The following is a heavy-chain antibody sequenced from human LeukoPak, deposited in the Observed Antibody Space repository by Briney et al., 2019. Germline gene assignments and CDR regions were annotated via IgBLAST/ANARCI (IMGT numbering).Heavy chain of an antibody. J-gene: IGHJ4*02. Sequence: VASVKVSCKVSGYTLTELSMHWVRQAPGKGLEWMGGFDPEDGETIYAQKFQGRVTMTEDTSTDTAYMELSSLRSEDTAVYHCATVYGDYAPFDYWGQGTLVTVSS. CDR1: GYTLTELS. D-gene: IGHD4-17*01. CDR2: FDPEDGET. CDR3: ATVYGDYAPFDY. V-gene: IGHV1-24*01.